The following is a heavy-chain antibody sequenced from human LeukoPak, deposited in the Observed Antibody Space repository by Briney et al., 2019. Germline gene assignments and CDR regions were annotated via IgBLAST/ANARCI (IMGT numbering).Heavy chain of an antibody. CDR2: IIPILGIA. CDR3: AGDRHSYGSQLDY. J-gene: IGHJ4*02. CDR1: GGTFSSYA. D-gene: IGHD5-18*01. V-gene: IGHV1-69*10. Sequence: SSVTVSCMASGGTFSSYAISWVRQAPGQGLEWMGRIIPILGIANYAQKFQGRVTITAAKSTSTAYMELSSLRSEDTAVYYCAGDRHSYGSQLDYWGQGTLVTVTS.